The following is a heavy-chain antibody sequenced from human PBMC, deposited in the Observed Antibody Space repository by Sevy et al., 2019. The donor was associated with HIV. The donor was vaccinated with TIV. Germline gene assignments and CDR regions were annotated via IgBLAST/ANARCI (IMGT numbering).Heavy chain of an antibody. CDR3: ASIGYSSGWGAFDI. CDR1: GFTFSSYE. CDR2: ISSSGSTI. V-gene: IGHV3-48*03. Sequence: GGSLRLSCAASGFTFSSYEMNWVRQAPGKGLEWVSYISSSGSTIYYADSVKGRFTISRDNAKISLYLQMNSLRAEDTVVYYCASIGYSSGWGAFDIWGQGTMVTVSS. D-gene: IGHD6-19*01. J-gene: IGHJ3*02.